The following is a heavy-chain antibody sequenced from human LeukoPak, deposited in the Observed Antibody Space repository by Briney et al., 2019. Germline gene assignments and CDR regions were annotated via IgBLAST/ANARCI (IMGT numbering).Heavy chain of an antibody. CDR3: ARDGEVGATRGYYFDY. D-gene: IGHD1-26*01. V-gene: IGHV3-21*01. CDR1: GFTFSSYS. CDR2: IISSSSYI. J-gene: IGHJ4*02. Sequence: GGSLRLSCAASGFTFSSYSMNWVRQAPGKGLEWVSSIISSSSYIYYADSVKGRFTISRDNAKNSLYLQMNSLRAEDTAVYYCARDGEVGATRGYYFDYWGQGTLVTVSS.